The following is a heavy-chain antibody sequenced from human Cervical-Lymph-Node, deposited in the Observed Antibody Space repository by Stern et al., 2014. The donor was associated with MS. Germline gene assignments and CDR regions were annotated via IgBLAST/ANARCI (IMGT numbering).Heavy chain of an antibody. CDR1: GFTFSSYS. CDR2: ISSGGRSI. CDR3: ARGEADYYDSSGYSFDY. Sequence: EVQLVESGGGLVQPGGSLRLSCAASGFTFSSYSMTWVRQAPGKGLEWVSYISSGGRSIYDADAVKGRLTISRDNAKNSLYLQMNSLRGDDTAVYYCARGEADYYDSSGYSFDYWGQGTLVTVSS. J-gene: IGHJ4*02. D-gene: IGHD3-22*01. V-gene: IGHV3-48*01.